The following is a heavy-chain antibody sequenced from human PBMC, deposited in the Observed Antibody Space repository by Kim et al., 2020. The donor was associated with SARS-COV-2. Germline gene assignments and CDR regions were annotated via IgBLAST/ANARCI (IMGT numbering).Heavy chain of an antibody. CDR3: ARDLSWELLLKGTSDAFDI. J-gene: IGHJ3*02. Sequence: ASVKVSCKASGYTFTSYGISWVRQAPGQGLEWMGWISAYNGNTNYAQKLQGRVTMTTDTSTSTAYMELRSLRSDDTAVYYCARDLSWELLLKGTSDAFDIWGQGTMVTVSS. V-gene: IGHV1-18*01. D-gene: IGHD1-26*01. CDR2: ISAYNGNT. CDR1: GYTFTSYG.